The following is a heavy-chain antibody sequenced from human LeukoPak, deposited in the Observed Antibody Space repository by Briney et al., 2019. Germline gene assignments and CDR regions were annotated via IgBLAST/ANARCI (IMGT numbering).Heavy chain of an antibody. CDR1: GGSISSYY. D-gene: IGHD6-13*01. CDR2: IYYSGST. V-gene: IGHV4-59*01. Sequence: SETLSLTCTVSGGSISSYYWSWIRQPPGKGLEWIGYIYYSGSTNYNPSLKSRVTISVDTSKNQFSLKLSSVTAADTAVYYCAREGSTGIAAAATRAFDIWGQGTMVTVSS. J-gene: IGHJ3*02. CDR3: AREGSTGIAAAATRAFDI.